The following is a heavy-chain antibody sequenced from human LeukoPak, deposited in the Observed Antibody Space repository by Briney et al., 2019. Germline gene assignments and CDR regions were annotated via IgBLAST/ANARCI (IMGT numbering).Heavy chain of an antibody. D-gene: IGHD3-9*01. Sequence: GGSLRLSCAASGFTFNSYWMNWVRQAPGKGLEWVAVISYDGSNTNYADSVKGRFTVSRDNSKNTLYLQMNSLRAEDTAVYYCARTYKSDWYYFDYWGQGTLVTLSS. CDR2: ISYDGSNT. J-gene: IGHJ4*02. V-gene: IGHV3-30*03. CDR3: ARTYKSDWYYFDY. CDR1: GFTFNSYW.